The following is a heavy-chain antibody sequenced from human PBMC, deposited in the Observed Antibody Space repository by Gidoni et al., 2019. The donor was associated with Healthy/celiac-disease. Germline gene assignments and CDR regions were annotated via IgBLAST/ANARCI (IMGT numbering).Heavy chain of an antibody. CDR2: INPNSGGT. Sequence: QVQLVQSGAEVKQPGASVTVSCKASGYTFTGYYIHWVRQAPGQGLEWMGWINPNSGGTNYAQKFQGWVTMTRDTSISTAYMELSRLRSDDTAVYYCAREGMDQVPAAIRGSYYYYGMDVWGQGTTVTVSS. V-gene: IGHV1-2*04. D-gene: IGHD2-2*02. CDR3: AREGMDQVPAAIRGSYYYYGMDV. J-gene: IGHJ6*02. CDR1: GYTFTGYY.